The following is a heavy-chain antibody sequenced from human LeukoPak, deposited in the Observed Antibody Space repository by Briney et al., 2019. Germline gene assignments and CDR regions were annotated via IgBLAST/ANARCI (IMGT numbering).Heavy chain of an antibody. Sequence: GGPLRLSCAASGFTVSRDYMSWVRQAPGKGLEWVSVIYSNNSTYYADSVKGRFTISRDNSKNTLYLQMNSLRAEDTAVYYCATYHYYDGSGHHYWGQGTLVTVSS. V-gene: IGHV3-53*01. CDR1: GFTVSRDY. CDR2: IYSNNST. CDR3: ATYHYYDGSGHHY. J-gene: IGHJ4*02. D-gene: IGHD3-22*01.